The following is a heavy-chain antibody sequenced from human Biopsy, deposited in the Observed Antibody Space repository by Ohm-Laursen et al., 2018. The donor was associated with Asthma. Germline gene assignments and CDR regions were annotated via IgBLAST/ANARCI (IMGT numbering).Heavy chain of an antibody. Sequence: SLRLSCTASGFAFGNYAMYWVRQAPGKGPEWVAFISYDGSDKFYADSVKGRFTTSRDNSQNTLDLHMNRLTFEDTAVYYCARASVVKHYYYYGMDVWGPGTTVTVFS. J-gene: IGHJ6*02. CDR2: ISYDGSDK. CDR3: ARASVVKHYYYYGMDV. CDR1: GFAFGNYA. V-gene: IGHV3-30-3*01.